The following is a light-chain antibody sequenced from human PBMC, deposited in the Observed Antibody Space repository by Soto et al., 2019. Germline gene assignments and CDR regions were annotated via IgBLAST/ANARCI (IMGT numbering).Light chain of an antibody. J-gene: IGKJ1*01. CDR3: QQRSNWPWT. CDR1: QRVGSSY. CDR2: GAS. V-gene: IGKV3D-20*02. Sequence: EIVLTQSPGTLSLSPGERATLSCRASQRVGSSYLAWYQHKPDQAPRLLIYGASSRATGIPDRFSGSGSGTDFTLTISSLEPEDFAVYYCQQRSNWPWTFGQGTKVDIK.